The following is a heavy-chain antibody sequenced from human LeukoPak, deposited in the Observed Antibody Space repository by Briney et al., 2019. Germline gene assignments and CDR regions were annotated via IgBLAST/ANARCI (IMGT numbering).Heavy chain of an antibody. CDR3: ASDPVAVAGTSGANY. Sequence: SETLSLTCTVSGGSISSSSYYWGWIRQPLGKGLEWIGSIYSSGSTYYNPSLKSRGTISVDTSKNQFSLKVSSVTAADTAVYYCASDPVAVAGTSGANYWGQGILVTVSS. J-gene: IGHJ4*02. CDR1: GGSISSSSYY. CDR2: IYSSGST. D-gene: IGHD6-19*01. V-gene: IGHV4-39*01.